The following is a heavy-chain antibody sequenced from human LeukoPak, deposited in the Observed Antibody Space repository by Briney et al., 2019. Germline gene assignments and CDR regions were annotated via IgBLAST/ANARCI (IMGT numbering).Heavy chain of an antibody. CDR1: GFTFSSYG. CDR2: VSSDGSNR. Sequence: GGSLRLSCAASGFTFSSYGIHWVRQAPGKGLEWVAVVSSDGSNRYYADSVKGRFTISRDNAENSLILQMNSLRAEDTALYYCARERLTCRGDCLDDWGQGTLVTVSS. D-gene: IGHD2-21*02. J-gene: IGHJ4*02. V-gene: IGHV3-30*03. CDR3: ARERLTCRGDCLDD.